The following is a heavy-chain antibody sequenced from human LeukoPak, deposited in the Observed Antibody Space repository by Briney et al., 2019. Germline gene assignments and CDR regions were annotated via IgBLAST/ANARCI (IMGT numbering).Heavy chain of an antibody. Sequence: ASVKVSCKASGYTFTGYYMHWVRQAPGQGLEWMGWINPNSDGTNYAQKFQGRVTMTRDTSISTAYMELSRLRSDDTAVYYCARISCSSTSCYSNNWFDPWGQGTLVTVSS. CDR2: INPNSDGT. D-gene: IGHD2-2*01. V-gene: IGHV1-2*02. CDR1: GYTFTGYY. J-gene: IGHJ5*02. CDR3: ARISCSSTSCYSNNWFDP.